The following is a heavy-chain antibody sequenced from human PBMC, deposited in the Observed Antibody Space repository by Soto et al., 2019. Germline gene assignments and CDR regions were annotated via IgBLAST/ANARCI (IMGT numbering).Heavy chain of an antibody. CDR2: ISGSGGST. CDR3: ANSSHGVVVPAAAYFDY. CDR1: GFTFSSYA. Sequence: PGGSLRHSCAASGFTFSSYAMSWVRQAPGKWLEWVSAISGSGGSTYYADSVKGRFTISRDNSKNTLYLQMNSLRAEDTAVYYCANSSHGVVVPAAAYFDYCGQGPLVTVSS. D-gene: IGHD2-2*01. V-gene: IGHV3-23*01. J-gene: IGHJ4*02.